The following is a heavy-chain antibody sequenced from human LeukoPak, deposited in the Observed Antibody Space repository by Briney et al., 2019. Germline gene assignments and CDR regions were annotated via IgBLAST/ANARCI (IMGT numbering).Heavy chain of an antibody. J-gene: IGHJ6*03. D-gene: IGHD5-12*01. Sequence: SETLSLTCTVSGGSISSYYWSWIRQPPGKGLEWVGYIYYSGSTNYNPSLKSRVTISVDTSKNQFSLKLSSVTAADTAVYYCARILVATRGHYYYYMDVWGQGTLVTVSS. CDR2: IYYSGST. CDR1: GGSISSYY. CDR3: ARILVATRGHYYYYMDV. V-gene: IGHV4-59*01.